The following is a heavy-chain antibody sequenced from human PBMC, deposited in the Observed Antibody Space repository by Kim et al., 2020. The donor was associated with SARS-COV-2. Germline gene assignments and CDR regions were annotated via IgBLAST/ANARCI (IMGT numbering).Heavy chain of an antibody. CDR3: ARRNYYYYYGMDV. D-gene: IGHD1-1*01. J-gene: IGHJ6*02. Sequence: YPGSVKGRFTISRENAKNSLYLQMNSLRAGDTAVYYCARRNYYYYYGMDVWGQGTTVTVSS. V-gene: IGHV3-13*01.